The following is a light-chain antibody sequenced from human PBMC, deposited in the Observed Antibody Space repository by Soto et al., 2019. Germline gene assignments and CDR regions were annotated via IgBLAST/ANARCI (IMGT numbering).Light chain of an antibody. V-gene: IGKV3-15*01. J-gene: IGKJ1*01. Sequence: EILMTQSPATLSVSPGERATLYCRASQSVNGNLAWYQQRPGQAPRLLISAASTRASGIPARLSGSGSGTEFTLTIGSLQSEDFAVYYCQQYNSWPRTFGQGTKVEIK. CDR3: QQYNSWPRT. CDR2: AAS. CDR1: QSVNGN.